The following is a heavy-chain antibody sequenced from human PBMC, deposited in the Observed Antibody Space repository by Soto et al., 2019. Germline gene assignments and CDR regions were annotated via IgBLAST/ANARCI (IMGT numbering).Heavy chain of an antibody. J-gene: IGHJ6*02. D-gene: IGHD2-2*01. CDR3: ARETDIVVVPAAFRLGGMDV. CDR1: GGSISSYY. Sequence: SETLSLTCTVSGGSISSYYWSWIRQPAGKGLEWIGRIYTSGSTNYNPSLKSRVTMSVDTSKNQFSLKLSSVTAADTAVYYCARETDIVVVPAAFRLGGMDVWGQGTTVTVSS. V-gene: IGHV4-4*07. CDR2: IYTSGST.